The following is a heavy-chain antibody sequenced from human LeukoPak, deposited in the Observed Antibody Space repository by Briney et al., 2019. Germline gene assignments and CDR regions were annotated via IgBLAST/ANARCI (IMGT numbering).Heavy chain of an antibody. CDR3: ASGPSGSYYDY. D-gene: IGHD1-26*01. V-gene: IGHV3-30*04. CDR2: ISYDGSNK. J-gene: IGHJ4*02. CDR1: GFTFSSYA. Sequence: PGGSLRLSCGVSGFTFSSYAIHWVRQAPGRGLEWVAVISYDGSNKYYADSVKGRFTISRDNSKNTLYLQMNSLRAEDTAVYYRASGPSGSYYDYWGRGTLVTVSS.